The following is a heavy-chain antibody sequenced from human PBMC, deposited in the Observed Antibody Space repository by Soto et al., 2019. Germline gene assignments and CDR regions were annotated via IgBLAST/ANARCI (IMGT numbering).Heavy chain of an antibody. CDR2: IKTKAEGGAT. Sequence: EVQLVESGGGLVKPGGWLRLSCAVSDFTITNAWMNWVRQAPGKGLEWVGRIKTKAEGGATDYAAPLKGRFTISRDDSRNTQFLQMNRLKTEDTAVYYCTTGSVEGVWGQWATVTVSS. CDR1: DFTITNAW. CDR3: TTGSVEGV. V-gene: IGHV3-15*07. J-gene: IGHJ6*02. D-gene: IGHD2-15*01.